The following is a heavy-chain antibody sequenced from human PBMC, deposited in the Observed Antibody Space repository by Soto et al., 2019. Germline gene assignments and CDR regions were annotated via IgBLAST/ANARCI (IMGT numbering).Heavy chain of an antibody. V-gene: IGHV4-31*03. D-gene: IGHD4-4*01. CDR2: IYYSGST. CDR3: ACYSNSRHYYGMDV. J-gene: IGHJ6*02. CDR1: GGSISSGGYY. Sequence: QVQLQESGPGLVKPSQTLSLTCTVSGGSISSGGYYWSWLRQHPGKGLEWIGYIYYSGSTYYNPSLKSRVTISVDTSKNQFSLKLSSVTAADTAVYYCACYSNSRHYYGMDVWGQGTTVTVSS.